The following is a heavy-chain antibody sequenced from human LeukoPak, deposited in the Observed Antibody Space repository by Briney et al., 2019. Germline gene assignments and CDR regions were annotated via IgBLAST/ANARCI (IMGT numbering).Heavy chain of an antibody. V-gene: IGHV4-59*11. Sequence: PSETLSLTCTVSGGSINSHYCNWIRQSPGKGLEWIGYVYKSGSINYNPSLKSRVTISVDTSKSQFSLKLNSVTAADTAIYYCATKVRGGFGIWGQGTMVTVSS. J-gene: IGHJ3*02. D-gene: IGHD2-15*01. CDR2: VYKSGSI. CDR3: ATKVRGGFGI. CDR1: GGSINSHY.